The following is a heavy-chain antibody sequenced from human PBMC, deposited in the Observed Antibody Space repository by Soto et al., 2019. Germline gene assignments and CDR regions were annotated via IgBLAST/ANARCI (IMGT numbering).Heavy chain of an antibody. J-gene: IGHJ4*02. CDR1: GFTFSNDW. CDR3: ARGPRGVYGNDY. Sequence: EVQLVESGGGLVQPGGSLRLSCAASGFTFSNDWMHWVRQAAGKGLVWVSRINWDGSAANYADSVKGRFTISRDNAKNTVYLQMISLRGEDTAVYYCARGPRGVYGNDYWGQGALVTVSS. CDR2: INWDGSAA. V-gene: IGHV3-74*01. D-gene: IGHD2-8*02.